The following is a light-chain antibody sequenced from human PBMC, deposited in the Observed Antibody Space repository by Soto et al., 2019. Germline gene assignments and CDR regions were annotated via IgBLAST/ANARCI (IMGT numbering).Light chain of an antibody. Sequence: QMNPSPTPPSASKGDKITIACRASQDINGRLNWYQQTRGRVPKLLIYGASNLESGVPSRFSGSGSGTDLTLTISGLQPEDFASYYCQQCYSPPLSFGGGTKWIS. CDR1: QDINGR. CDR2: GAS. V-gene: IGKV1-39*01. CDR3: QQCYSPPLS. J-gene: IGKJ4*01.